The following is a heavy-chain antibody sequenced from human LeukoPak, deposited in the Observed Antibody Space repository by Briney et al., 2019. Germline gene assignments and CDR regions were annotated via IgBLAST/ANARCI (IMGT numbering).Heavy chain of an antibody. Sequence: GGSLRLSCAASGFMFSTYAMSWVRQAPEKGLEWVSGISASGGIGGGTFYADSVRGRFTISRDNSKNTMDLQMNSLRPEDAAVYYCANLPLWGQGTLVTVSS. CDR2: ISASGGIGGGT. V-gene: IGHV3-23*01. J-gene: IGHJ4*02. CDR1: GFMFSTYA. CDR3: ANLPL.